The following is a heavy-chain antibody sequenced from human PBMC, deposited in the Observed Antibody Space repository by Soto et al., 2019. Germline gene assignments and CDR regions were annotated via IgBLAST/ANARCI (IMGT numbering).Heavy chain of an antibody. D-gene: IGHD3-3*01. V-gene: IGHV1-24*01. CDR2: FDPEDGET. Sequence: QVQLVQSGAEVKKPGASVKVSCKVSGYTLTELSMHWVRQAPGKGLEWMGGFDPEDGETIYAQKFQGRVTMTEDTSTYTAYMELSSLRSEDTAVYYCATSPFHGGVVILGFDPWGQGTLVTVSS. CDR3: ATSPFHGGVVILGFDP. J-gene: IGHJ5*02. CDR1: GYTLTELS.